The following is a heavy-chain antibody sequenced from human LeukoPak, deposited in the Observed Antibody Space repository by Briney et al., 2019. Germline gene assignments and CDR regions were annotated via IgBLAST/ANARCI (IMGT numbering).Heavy chain of an antibody. CDR3: ARALYYDSSGYYSSSYYYFQH. D-gene: IGHD3-22*01. CDR2: INPNSGGT. CDR1: GYTFTSYH. J-gene: IGHJ1*01. Sequence: ASVKVSCKASGYTFTSYHLHWVRQAPGQGLEWMGWINPNSGGTNYAQKFQGRVTMTRDTSISTAYMVLSRLRSDDTAEYYCARALYYDSSGYYSSSYYYFQHWGQGTLVTVSS. V-gene: IGHV1-2*02.